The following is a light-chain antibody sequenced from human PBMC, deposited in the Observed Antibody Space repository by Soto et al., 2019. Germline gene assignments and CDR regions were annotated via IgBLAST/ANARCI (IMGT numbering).Light chain of an antibody. J-gene: IGKJ1*01. CDR2: DSS. Sequence: DIVLTQSPDTLSLSPGERVTLSCRASQRVSLSYLVWYQQKPGQAPRLLIYDSSTSASGVPARFDGGGSGTDFTLTITSLAPEDSAVYYCQQYARSSWTFGQGTKLEIK. CDR3: QQYARSSWT. V-gene: IGKV3-20*01. CDR1: QRVSLSY.